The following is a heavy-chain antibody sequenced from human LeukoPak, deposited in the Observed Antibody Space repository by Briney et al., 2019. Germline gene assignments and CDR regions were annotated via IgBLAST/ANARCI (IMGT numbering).Heavy chain of an antibody. D-gene: IGHD6-19*01. J-gene: IGHJ4*02. CDR3: ARGPPSGWYYFDY. Sequence: GGSLRLSCSVPGFTFSTYVMHWVRQAPGKGLEYVSAISSNGDNTYYADSVKGRFTISRDNSKNTLYLQMNSLRAEDTAVYYCARGPPSGWYYFDYWGQGTLVTVSS. CDR1: GFTFSTYV. CDR2: ISSNGDNT. V-gene: IGHV3-64*04.